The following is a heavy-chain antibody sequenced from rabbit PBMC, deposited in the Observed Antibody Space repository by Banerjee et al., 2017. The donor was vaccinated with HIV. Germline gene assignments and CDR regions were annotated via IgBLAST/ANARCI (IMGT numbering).Heavy chain of an antibody. CDR3: ARRSGDVGWGFGL. D-gene: IGHD2-1*01. V-gene: IGHV1S40*01. J-gene: IGHJ4*01. CDR2: IRGGDYDTT. Sequence: QSLEESGGDLVKPGASLTLTCTASGFTLSNTQYYMCWVRQAPGKGLEWIGCIRGGDYDTTYYASWVNGRFTISKTSSTTVTLQMTSLTAADTATYFCARRSGDVGWGFGLWGQGTLVTVS. CDR1: GFTLSNTQYY.